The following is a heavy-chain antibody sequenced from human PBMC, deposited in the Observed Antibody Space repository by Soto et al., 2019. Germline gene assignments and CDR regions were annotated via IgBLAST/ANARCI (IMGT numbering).Heavy chain of an antibody. D-gene: IGHD1-1*01. CDR3: AKDKGVFNWATSYFDY. V-gene: IGHV3-30*18. CDR1: GFTFSNHA. J-gene: IGHJ4*02. CDR2: TSYDGNNE. Sequence: GGSLRLSCAASGFTFSNHAMHWVRQAPGKGLEWVALTSYDGNNEYYTGSVKGRFTISRDNSKNTLFLQMNSPRPEDTAVYYCAKDKGVFNWATSYFDYWGQGALVTVSS.